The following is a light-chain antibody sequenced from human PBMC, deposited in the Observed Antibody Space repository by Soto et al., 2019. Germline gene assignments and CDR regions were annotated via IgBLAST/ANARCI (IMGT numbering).Light chain of an antibody. CDR2: GAS. CDR1: QRINSN. Sequence: IVMSQSPATLSVSPGERATLSCRASQRINSNLAWYQQKPGQPPRLLIYGASTRATDIPARFGGSGSGTEFTLAISSLQSEDFAVYDCQQYNDWRRTFGQGTKVEIK. CDR3: QQYNDWRRT. V-gene: IGKV3-15*01. J-gene: IGKJ1*01.